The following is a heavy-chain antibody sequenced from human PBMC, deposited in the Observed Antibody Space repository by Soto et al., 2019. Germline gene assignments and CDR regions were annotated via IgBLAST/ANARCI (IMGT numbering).Heavy chain of an antibody. V-gene: IGHV3-23*01. CDR1: GFTFSSYA. J-gene: IGHJ4*02. CDR2: ISGNGGRT. D-gene: IGHD3-10*01. Sequence: PGGSLRLSRAASGFTFSSYAMSWVRQAPGKGLEWVSAISGNGGRTYYADSVKGRFTISRDNSKNTMLLQMSSLRAEDTAIYYCAKEVTTYGYFDYWGQGTLVTVSS. CDR3: AKEVTTYGYFDY.